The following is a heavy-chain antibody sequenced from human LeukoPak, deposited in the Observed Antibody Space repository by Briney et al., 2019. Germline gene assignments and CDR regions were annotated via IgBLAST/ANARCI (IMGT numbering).Heavy chain of an antibody. D-gene: IGHD6-13*01. CDR3: ARLSQQLGDFDY. Sequence: SETLSLTCAVSGYSISSGYYWGWIRQPPGKGLEWIGSIYHSGSTYYNPSLKSRVTISVDTSKNQLSLKLSSVTAADTAVYYCARLSQQLGDFDYWGQGTLVTVSS. V-gene: IGHV4-38-2*01. CDR2: IYHSGST. CDR1: GYSISSGYY. J-gene: IGHJ4*02.